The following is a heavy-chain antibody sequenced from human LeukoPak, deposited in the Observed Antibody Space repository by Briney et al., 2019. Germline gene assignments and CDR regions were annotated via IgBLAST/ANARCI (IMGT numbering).Heavy chain of an antibody. J-gene: IGHJ4*02. CDR1: GFTFSSYG. Sequence: PGGSLRLSCAASGFTFSSYGMHWVRQAPGKGLEWVAVISYDGSNKYYADSVKGRFTISRDNSKNTLYLQMNSLRAEDTAVYYCAKDDTYYYDSSGYLGCWGQGTLVTVSS. D-gene: IGHD3-22*01. CDR3: AKDDTYYYDSSGYLGC. CDR2: ISYDGSNK. V-gene: IGHV3-30*18.